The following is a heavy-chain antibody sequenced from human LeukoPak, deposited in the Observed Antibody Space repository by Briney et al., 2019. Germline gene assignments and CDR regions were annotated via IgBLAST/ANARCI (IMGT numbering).Heavy chain of an antibody. V-gene: IGHV3-11*01. CDR1: GFTFSDYY. CDR2: ISSSGSTI. Sequence: KSGGSLRLSCAASGFTFSDYYMSWIRQAPGKRLEWVSYISSSGSTIYYADSVKGRFTISRDNAKNSLYLQMNSLRAEDTAVYYCARGEAYYRPAQIDYWGQGTLVTVSS. D-gene: IGHD1-26*01. J-gene: IGHJ4*02. CDR3: ARGEAYYRPAQIDY.